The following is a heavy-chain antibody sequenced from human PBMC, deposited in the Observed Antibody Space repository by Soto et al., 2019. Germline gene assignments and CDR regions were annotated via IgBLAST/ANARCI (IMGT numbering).Heavy chain of an antibody. CDR1: GFTINSNA. CDR2: ISGSAGAT. Sequence: GGSLRLSCTVSGFTINSNAMSWVRQAPGKGLEWVTTISGSAGATYYADSVKGRFTISRDTSKNTLYLQMNNLRAEDTALYYCAKDLHSAVTTQYWGQGPLVTVSP. CDR3: AKDLHSAVTTQY. D-gene: IGHD4-17*01. V-gene: IGHV3-23*01. J-gene: IGHJ4*02.